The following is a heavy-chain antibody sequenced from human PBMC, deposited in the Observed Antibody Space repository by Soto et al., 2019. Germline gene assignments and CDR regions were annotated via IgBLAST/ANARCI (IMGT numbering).Heavy chain of an antibody. CDR2: ISAYNGDT. D-gene: IGHD2-15*01. V-gene: IGHV1-18*01. CDR1: GYTFTSYG. Sequence: QVQLVQSGGEVKTPGASVKVSCKASGYTFTSYGISWVRQAPGQGLEWMGWISAYNGDTKYAQKLQGRVTMTTDTXTXXAYMELRSLRSDDTAVYYCARNCSGGSCYFGWFDPWGQGTLVTVSS. CDR3: ARNCSGGSCYFGWFDP. J-gene: IGHJ5*02.